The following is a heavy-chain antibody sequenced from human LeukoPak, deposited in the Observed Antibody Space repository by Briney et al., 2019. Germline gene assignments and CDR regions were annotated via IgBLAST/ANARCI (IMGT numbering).Heavy chain of an antibody. J-gene: IGHJ6*02. CDR1: GYTFTSYG. D-gene: IGHD3-10*01. Sequence: ASVKVSCKASGYTFTSYGISWVRQAPGQGLEWMGWISAYNGNTNYAQKLQGRVTMTTDTSTSTAYMELRSLRSDDTAVYYCAGAITMVRGVLTDGMDVWGQGTTVTVSS. CDR3: AGAITMVRGVLTDGMDV. V-gene: IGHV1-18*01. CDR2: ISAYNGNT.